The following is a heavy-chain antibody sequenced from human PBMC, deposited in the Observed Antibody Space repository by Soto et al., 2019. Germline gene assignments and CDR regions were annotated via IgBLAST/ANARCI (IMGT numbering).Heavy chain of an antibody. J-gene: IGHJ6*03. CDR3: ARGQREYRGYVGFYYYMDV. CDR2: ISSSSSTI. CDR1: GFTFSSYS. V-gene: IGHV3-48*01. Sequence: EVQLVESGGGLVQPGGSLRLSCAASGFTFSSYSMNWVRQAPGKGLEWVSYISSSSSTIYYADSVKGRFTISRDNAKNSLYRDINSLRAEDTAVYYCARGQREYRGYVGFYYYMDVWGKGTTVTVSS. D-gene: IGHD5-12*01.